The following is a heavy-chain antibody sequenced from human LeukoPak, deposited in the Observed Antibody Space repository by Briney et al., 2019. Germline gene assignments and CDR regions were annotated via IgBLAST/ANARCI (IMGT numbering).Heavy chain of an antibody. V-gene: IGHV3-21*01. CDR2: ICSSTTYI. J-gene: IGHJ4*02. CDR3: ATHSGTYHWNY. D-gene: IGHD1-26*01. Sequence: WGSLRLSCAASGFTFSTYTMTWVRQAPGKGLEWMSSICSSTTYIYYADTVKGRFTISRDNAENSLYLHMNSLRAEDTAVYYCATHSGTYHWNYWGQGTLVTVSS. CDR1: GFTFSTYT.